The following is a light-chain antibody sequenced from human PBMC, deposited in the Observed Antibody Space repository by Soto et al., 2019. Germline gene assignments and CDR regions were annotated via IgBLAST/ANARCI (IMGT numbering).Light chain of an antibody. Sequence: QSVLTQPPSASGSAGQSVAISCTGTSSDVGGNNYVSWYQQHPGKAPKLMVYEVTKRPSRVPDRFSGSKSGNTASLTVSGLQYEDEADYYCSSYAGSNNVIFGGGTQLTVL. CDR2: EVT. CDR3: SSYAGSNNVI. CDR1: SSDVGGNNY. V-gene: IGLV2-8*01. J-gene: IGLJ2*01.